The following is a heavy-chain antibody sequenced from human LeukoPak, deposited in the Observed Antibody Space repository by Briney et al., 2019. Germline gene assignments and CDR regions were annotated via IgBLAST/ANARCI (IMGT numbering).Heavy chain of an antibody. CDR3: ARVYDSSGYWHDAFDI. CDR1: GGSISSYY. J-gene: IGHJ3*02. D-gene: IGHD3-22*01. CDR2: IYYSGST. V-gene: IGHV4-59*01. Sequence: SETLSLTCTVSGGSISSYYWSWIRQPPGKGLEWIGYIYYSGSTNYNPSLKSRVTISVDTSKNQFSLKLSSVTAADTAVYYCARVYDSSGYWHDAFDIWGQGTMVTVSS.